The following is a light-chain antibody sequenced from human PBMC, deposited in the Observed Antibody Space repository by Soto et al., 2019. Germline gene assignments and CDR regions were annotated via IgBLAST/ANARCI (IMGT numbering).Light chain of an antibody. CDR2: GAS. J-gene: IGKJ1*01. Sequence: EVVLTQSPGTLSLSPGEGATLSCRASQRVTNNYLAWYQQKPGHPPKLLIYGASSRATGIPDRFSGSGSGTDLTLTISKMELEDFAVYFCHQYGSSPRTFGQGTKVEF. V-gene: IGKV3-20*01. CDR1: QRVTNNY. CDR3: HQYGSSPRT.